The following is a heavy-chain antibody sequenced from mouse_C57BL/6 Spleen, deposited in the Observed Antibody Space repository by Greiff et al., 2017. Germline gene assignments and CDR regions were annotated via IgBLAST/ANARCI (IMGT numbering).Heavy chain of an antibody. CDR3: TRIDSSGSFAY. Sequence: EVQGVESGGGLVQPGGSMKLSCAASGFTFSDAWMDWVRQSPEKGLEWVAEIRNKANNHATYYAESVKGRFTISRDDSKSSVYLQMNSLRAEDTGIYYCTRIDSSGSFAYWGQGTLVTVSA. V-gene: IGHV6-6*01. J-gene: IGHJ3*01. CDR1: GFTFSDAW. CDR2: IRNKANNHAT. D-gene: IGHD3-2*02.